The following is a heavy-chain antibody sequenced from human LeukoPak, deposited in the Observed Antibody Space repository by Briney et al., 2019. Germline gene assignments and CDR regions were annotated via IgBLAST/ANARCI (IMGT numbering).Heavy chain of an antibody. CDR2: IYYSGST. CDR3: ARVDAVWDAFDI. Sequence: SQTLSLTCTVSGGSISSGDYCWSWIRQPPGQGLAWIGYIYYSGSTYYNPSLKSRVTISVDTSKNQFSLKLSSVTAADTAVYYCARVDAVWDAFDIWGQGTMVTVSS. J-gene: IGHJ3*02. V-gene: IGHV4-30-4*01. CDR1: GGSISSGDYC. D-gene: IGHD3-16*01.